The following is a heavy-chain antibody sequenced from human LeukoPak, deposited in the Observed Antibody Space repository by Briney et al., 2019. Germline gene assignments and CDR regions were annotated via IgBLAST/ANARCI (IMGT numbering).Heavy chain of an antibody. J-gene: IGHJ4*02. Sequence: SETLSLTCPVSGGSISSYYGCWIRQPPGMGLEWIGYIFYSGTANYNPSLKSRVTISVDTSKNQFSLRLTSVTAADTAVYYCARGWHGSVSPLDYWGRGTLVTVSS. D-gene: IGHD3-10*01. CDR2: IFYSGTA. CDR3: ARGWHGSVSPLDY. CDR1: GGSISSYY. V-gene: IGHV4-59*01.